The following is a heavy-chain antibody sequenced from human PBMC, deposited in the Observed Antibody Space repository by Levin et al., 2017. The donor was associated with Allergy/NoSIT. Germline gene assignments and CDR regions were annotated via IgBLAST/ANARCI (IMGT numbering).Heavy chain of an antibody. V-gene: IGHV2-70*04. Sequence: PSQTLSLTCTFSGFSLRTSGMRVSWIRQPPGKALEWLARIEWDDDKFYRTSLKTRLTISKDTSKNQVVLTMTNMDPVDTATYYCARDVIAAVGTFDYWGQGTLVTVSS. CDR2: IEWDDDK. CDR3: ARDVIAAVGTFDY. CDR1: GFSLRTSGMR. J-gene: IGHJ4*02. D-gene: IGHD6-13*01.